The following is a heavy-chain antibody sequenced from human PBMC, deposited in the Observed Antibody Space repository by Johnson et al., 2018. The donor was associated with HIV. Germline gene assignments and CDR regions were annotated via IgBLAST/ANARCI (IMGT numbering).Heavy chain of an antibody. Sequence: VQLVESGGGVVRPGGSLRLSCAASGFTFDDYDMSWVRQAPGKGLEWVSYISSSGSTIYYADSVKGRFTISRDNAKNSLYLQMNSLRAEDTAVYYCAREEVVAANAFDIWGQGTMVTVSS. J-gene: IGHJ3*02. CDR2: ISSSGSTI. CDR3: AREEVVAANAFDI. V-gene: IGHV3-11*04. CDR1: GFTFDDYD. D-gene: IGHD2-15*01.